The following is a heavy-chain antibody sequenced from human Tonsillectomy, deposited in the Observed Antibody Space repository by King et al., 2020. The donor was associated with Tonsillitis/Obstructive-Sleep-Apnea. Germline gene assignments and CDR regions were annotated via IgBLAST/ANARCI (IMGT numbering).Heavy chain of an antibody. D-gene: IGHD2-2*02. V-gene: IGHV4-59*01. CDR1: GGSISSYY. CDR2: IYYSGST. CDR3: ARGCISTSCYNNWFDP. J-gene: IGHJ5*02. Sequence: QLQESGPGLAKPSETLSLTCIVSGGSISSYYWSWIRQPPGKGLEWIGYIYYSGSTNYNPSLKSRVTISVDTSKHQFSLQLSSVTAADTAVYYCARGCISTSCYNNWFDPWGQGTLVTVSS.